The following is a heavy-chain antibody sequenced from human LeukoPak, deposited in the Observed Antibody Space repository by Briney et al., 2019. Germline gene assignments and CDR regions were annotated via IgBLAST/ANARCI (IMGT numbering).Heavy chain of an antibody. CDR1: GYSLMNYG. D-gene: IGHD2-2*01. Sequence: ASVKVSCKASGYSLMNYGINWVRQAPGQRLEWMGWISGYNGNTYYTRKFRGRVTMTTDTSTNTGHMGLRSLRADDTAVYYCARDPLTEVVVVPTTMLGYYYSGMDVWGQGTPITVS. J-gene: IGHJ6*02. CDR3: ARDPLTEVVVVPTTMLGYYYSGMDV. CDR2: ISGYNGNT. V-gene: IGHV1-18*01.